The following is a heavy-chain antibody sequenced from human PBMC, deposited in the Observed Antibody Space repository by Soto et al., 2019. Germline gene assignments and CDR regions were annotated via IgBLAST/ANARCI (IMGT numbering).Heavy chain of an antibody. D-gene: IGHD3-10*01. CDR2: ISPYNPNT. V-gene: IGHV1-18*01. J-gene: IGHJ3*02. Sequence: QGQLVQSGVEVKKPGASVKVSCEASGYNFITYGITWVRQAPGQELEWMGRISPYNPNTDYAQKLQGRLTMTTDTSATTPSMELRNLRSDDTAVYYCARIGSIYGFVAFDIWGQGTVVSFSS. CDR3: ARIGSIYGFVAFDI. CDR1: GYNFITYG.